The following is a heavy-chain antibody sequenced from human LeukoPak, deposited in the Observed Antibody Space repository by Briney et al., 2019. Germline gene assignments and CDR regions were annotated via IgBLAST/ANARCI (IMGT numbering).Heavy chain of an antibody. V-gene: IGHV1-69*05. CDR1: VGTFSSYA. CDR3: ARDGDHDFWGGPHNWFDP. Sequence: SVKVSCKASVGTFSSYAISWVRQAPGHGLEWMGGITPIFGTANYAQKFQGRVAITTDESTSTAYMEMSSLRSEDTAVHYCARDGDHDFWGGPHNWFDPWGQGTLVTVSS. CDR2: ITPIFGTA. J-gene: IGHJ5*02. D-gene: IGHD3-3*01.